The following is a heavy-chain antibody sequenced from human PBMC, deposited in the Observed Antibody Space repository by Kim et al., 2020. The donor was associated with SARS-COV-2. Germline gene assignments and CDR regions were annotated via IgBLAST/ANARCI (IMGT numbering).Heavy chain of an antibody. J-gene: IGHJ5*02. CDR3: AKEGYVPAAEYNWFDP. D-gene: IGHD2-2*01. V-gene: IGHV3-30*18. CDR2: ISYDGSNK. Sequence: GGSLRLSCAASGFTFSSYGMHWVRQAPGKGLEWVAVISYDGSNKYYADSVKGRFTISRDNSKNTLYLQMNSLRAEDTAVYYCAKEGYVPAAEYNWFDPWGQGTLVTVSS. CDR1: GFTFSSYG.